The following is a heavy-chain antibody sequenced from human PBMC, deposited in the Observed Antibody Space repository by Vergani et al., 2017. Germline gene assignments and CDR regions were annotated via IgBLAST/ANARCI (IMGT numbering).Heavy chain of an antibody. CDR3: AGRGGSEMATKTNYYGMDV. D-gene: IGHD5-24*01. V-gene: IGHV1-69*04. CDR1: GGTFSSYA. CDR2: IIPILGIA. J-gene: IGHJ6*02. Sequence: QVQLVQSGAEVKKPGSSVKVSCKASGGTFSSYAISWVRQAPGQGLEWMGRIIPILGIANYAQKFQGRVTITADKSTSTAYMELSSLRSADTAVYYCAGRGGSEMATKTNYYGMDVWGQGTTVTVSS.